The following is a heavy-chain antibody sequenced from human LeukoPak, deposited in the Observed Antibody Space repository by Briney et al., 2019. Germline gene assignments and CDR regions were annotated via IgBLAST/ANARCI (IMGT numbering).Heavy chain of an antibody. D-gene: IGHD5-12*01. V-gene: IGHV4-59*01. CDR1: GGSISSYY. J-gene: IGHJ4*02. CDR3: ARVPGYDYSFDY. Sequence: SETLSLTCTVSGGSISSYYWSWIRQPPGKGLEWIGYIYYSRSTNYNPSLKSRVTISVDTSKNQFSLKLSSVTAADTAVYYCARVPGYDYSFDYWGQGTLVTVYS. CDR2: IYYSRST.